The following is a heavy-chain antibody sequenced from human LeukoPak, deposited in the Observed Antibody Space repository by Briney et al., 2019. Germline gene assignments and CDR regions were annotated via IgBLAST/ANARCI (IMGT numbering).Heavy chain of an antibody. J-gene: IGHJ3*02. V-gene: IGHV1-69*05. Sequence: VASVKVSCKASGGTFSSCAISWVRQAPGQGLEWMGGIIPIFGTANYAQKFQGRVTITTDESTSTAYMELSSLRSEDTAVYYCARHGEAYYYDSSGYYNDAFDIWGQGTMVTVSS. D-gene: IGHD3-22*01. CDR2: IIPIFGTA. CDR1: GGTFSSCA. CDR3: ARHGEAYYYDSSGYYNDAFDI.